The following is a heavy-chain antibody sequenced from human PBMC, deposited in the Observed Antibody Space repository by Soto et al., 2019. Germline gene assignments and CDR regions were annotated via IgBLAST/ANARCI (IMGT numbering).Heavy chain of an antibody. CDR2: FDPEDGET. V-gene: IGHV1-24*01. Sequence: ASVKVSCKVSGYTLTELSMHWVRQAPGKGLEWMGGFDPEDGETIYAQKFQGRVTMTEDTSTDTAYMELSSLRSEDTAVYYCARDQGITTFGVYSMYYYGMDVWGQGTTVTVS. CDR1: GYTLTELS. CDR3: ARDQGITTFGVYSMYYYGMDV. D-gene: IGHD3-3*01. J-gene: IGHJ6*02.